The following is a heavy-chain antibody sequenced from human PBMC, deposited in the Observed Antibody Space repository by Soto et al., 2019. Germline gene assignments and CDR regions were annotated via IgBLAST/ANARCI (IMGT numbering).Heavy chain of an antibody. D-gene: IGHD1-26*01. CDR1: GFTFNSYS. CDR2: ISSSSSYI. CDR3: AREVSPIVGATRWFDP. V-gene: IGHV3-21*01. J-gene: IGHJ5*02. Sequence: EVQLVESGGGLVKPGGSMRLSCAASGFTFNSYSMNWVRQAPGKGLEWVSSISSSSSYIYYADSVKGRFTISRDNAKNSLYLQMNSLRAEDTAVYYCAREVSPIVGATRWFDPWGQGTLVTVSS.